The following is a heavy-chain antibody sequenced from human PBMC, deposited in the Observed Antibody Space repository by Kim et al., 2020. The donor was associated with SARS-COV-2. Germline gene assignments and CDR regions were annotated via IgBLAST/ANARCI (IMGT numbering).Heavy chain of an antibody. D-gene: IGHD3-22*01. J-gene: IGHJ5*02. V-gene: IGHV5-51*01. Sequence: TRCSPSFQGQVTISADKSISTAYLQWSSLKASDTAMYYCARHDRGGWFDPWGQGTLVTVSS. CDR2: T. CDR3: ARHDRGGWFDP.